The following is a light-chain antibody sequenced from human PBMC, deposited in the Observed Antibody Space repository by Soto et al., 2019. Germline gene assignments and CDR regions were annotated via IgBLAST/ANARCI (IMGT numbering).Light chain of an antibody. V-gene: IGLV2-8*01. Sequence: QSALTQPPSASGSPGQSVTISCTGTSSDIGGYNYVSWYQQHPGKAPKVMIYEVSKRPSGVPDRFSGSKSGNTASLTVSGLQAEDEADYYCSSYAGSNNVIFGGGTQLTV. CDR3: SSYAGSNNVI. CDR2: EVS. CDR1: SSDIGGYNY. J-gene: IGLJ2*01.